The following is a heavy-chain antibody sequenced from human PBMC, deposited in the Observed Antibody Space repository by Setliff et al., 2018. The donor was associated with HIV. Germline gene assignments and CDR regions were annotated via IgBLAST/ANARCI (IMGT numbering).Heavy chain of an antibody. J-gene: IGHJ5*02. Sequence: PSETLSLTCSVSGGSISSSSYSWGWIRQPPGKGLEWIGSIYYSGSTYYNPSLKSRVTISVDTSKNQLSLKLNSETAADTAVYSCARVWPDGSGYSWFDPWGQGTLVTVS. CDR2: IYYSGST. V-gene: IGHV4-39*07. CDR3: ARVWPDGSGYSWFDP. D-gene: IGHD3-22*01. CDR1: GGSISSSSYS.